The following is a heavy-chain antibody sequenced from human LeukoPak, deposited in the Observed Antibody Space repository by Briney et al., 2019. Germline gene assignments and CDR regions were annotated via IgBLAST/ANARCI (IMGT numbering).Heavy chain of an antibody. Sequence: ASVKVSCKASGGTFSSYAISWVRQAPGQGLEWMGRIIPIFGTANYAQKFQGRVTITTDESTSTAYMELSSLRSEDTAVYYCARDRANLHWFDPWGRGTLVTVSS. CDR3: ARDRANLHWFDP. V-gene: IGHV1-69*05. D-gene: IGHD4/OR15-4a*01. CDR1: GGTFSSYA. CDR2: IIPIFGTA. J-gene: IGHJ5*02.